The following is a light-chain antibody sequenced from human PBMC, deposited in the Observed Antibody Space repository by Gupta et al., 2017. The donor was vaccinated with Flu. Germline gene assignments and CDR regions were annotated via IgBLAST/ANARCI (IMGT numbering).Light chain of an antibody. V-gene: IGKV1-9*01. J-gene: IGKJ2*01. Sequence: GIRSYLGWYQQKPGKAPKLLIYAASNLQSGVPSRFSGSGSGTQYTLTISSLQAEDFASYYCQQVSSYPYTFGQGTKLEI. CDR1: GIRSY. CDR2: AAS. CDR3: QQVSSYPYT.